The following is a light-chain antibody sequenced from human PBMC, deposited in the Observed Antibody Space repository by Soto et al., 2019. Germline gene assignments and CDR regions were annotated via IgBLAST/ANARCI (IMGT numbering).Light chain of an antibody. CDR3: QQYNHWPGT. CDR2: GAS. V-gene: IGKV3-15*01. J-gene: IGKJ1*01. Sequence: EILMTQSPSTLAVSPGERATLSCRASQSVRSNLAWYQQKPGQAPRLLIYGASTRATGITARFSGSGSGAEFTLTINSLQSEDFEVYYCQQYNHWPGTFGQGTKVDIK. CDR1: QSVRSN.